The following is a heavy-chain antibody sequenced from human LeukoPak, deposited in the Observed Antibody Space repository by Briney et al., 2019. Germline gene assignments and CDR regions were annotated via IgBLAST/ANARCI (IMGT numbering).Heavy chain of an antibody. CDR3: ASKDPYDSRAYLLDY. D-gene: IGHD3-22*01. V-gene: IGHV3-48*03. J-gene: IGHJ4*02. Sequence: GGSLRLSCAASGFTFSSYEMNWVRQAPGKGLEWVSYISSSGSTIYYADSVKGRFTISRDNAKNSLYLQMNSLRAEDTAVYYCASKDPYDSRAYLLDYWGQGTLVTVSS. CDR2: ISSSGSTI. CDR1: GFTFSSYE.